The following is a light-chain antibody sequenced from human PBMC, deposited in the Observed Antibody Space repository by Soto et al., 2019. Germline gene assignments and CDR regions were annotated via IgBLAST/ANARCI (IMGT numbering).Light chain of an antibody. Sequence: EIVVTQSPCTLSLYPGERATLSCRASQSVSSSYLAWYQQKPGQAPRLLIYGASSRATAIPDRFSGSGSGTDFTLTISRLEPEDFAVYYCQQYGSSPGTFGQGTKVAIK. CDR1: QSVSSSY. V-gene: IGKV3-20*01. J-gene: IGKJ1*01. CDR2: GAS. CDR3: QQYGSSPGT.